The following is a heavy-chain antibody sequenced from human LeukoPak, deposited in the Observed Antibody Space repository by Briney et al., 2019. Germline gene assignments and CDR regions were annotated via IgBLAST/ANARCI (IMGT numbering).Heavy chain of an antibody. CDR3: AKWGDYDVLTGYYDPDY. Sequence: GASLRLSCAASGFTFSNYAMSWVRQAPGKGLEWVSAITGSGGSTYYADSVKGRFTISRDNSKNTLYLQMNSLGAEDTAVYYCAKWGDYDVLTGYYDPDYWGQGALVTVSS. CDR2: ITGSGGST. CDR1: GFTFSNYA. D-gene: IGHD3-9*01. V-gene: IGHV3-23*01. J-gene: IGHJ4*02.